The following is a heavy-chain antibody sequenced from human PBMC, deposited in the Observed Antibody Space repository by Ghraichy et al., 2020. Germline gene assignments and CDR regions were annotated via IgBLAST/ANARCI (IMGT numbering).Heavy chain of an antibody. V-gene: IGHV3-21*01. D-gene: IGHD6-13*01. CDR2: ISSSSSYI. CDR3: ARESSAAGIEVSFDY. CDR1: GFTFSSYS. J-gene: IGHJ4*02. Sequence: GGSLRLSCAASGFTFSSYSMNWVRQAPGKGLEWVSSISSSSSYIYYADSVKGRFTISRDNAKNSLYLQMNSLRAEDTAVYYCARESSAAGIEVSFDYWGQGTLVTVSS.